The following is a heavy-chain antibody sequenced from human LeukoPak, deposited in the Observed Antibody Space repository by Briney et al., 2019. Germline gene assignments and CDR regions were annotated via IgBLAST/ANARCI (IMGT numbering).Heavy chain of an antibody. Sequence: ASVKVSCKASGGTFSSYAISWVRQAPEQGLEWMGGIIPIFGTANYAQKFQGRVTITADESTSTAYMELSSLRSEDTAVYYCARLQQQLVLRYFDYWGQGTLVTVSS. CDR2: IIPIFGTA. CDR1: GGTFSSYA. CDR3: ARLQQQLVLRYFDY. D-gene: IGHD6-13*01. J-gene: IGHJ4*02. V-gene: IGHV1-69*01.